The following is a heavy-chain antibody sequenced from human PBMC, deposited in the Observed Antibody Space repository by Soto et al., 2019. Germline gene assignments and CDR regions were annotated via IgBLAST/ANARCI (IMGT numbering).Heavy chain of an antibody. CDR1: TSNLKNYA. V-gene: IGHV3-23*01. Sequence: GGSLRLSCVDSTSNLKNYAMAWVRQAPGKGLEWVSALADTGGSTYYAASVKGRFTISRDNSRNTLFLQMDRLRVDDTAAYYCAKIKGAITFLHFDTWGQGTLVTVSS. CDR2: LADTGGST. D-gene: IGHD3-16*01. CDR3: AKIKGAITFLHFDT. J-gene: IGHJ4*02.